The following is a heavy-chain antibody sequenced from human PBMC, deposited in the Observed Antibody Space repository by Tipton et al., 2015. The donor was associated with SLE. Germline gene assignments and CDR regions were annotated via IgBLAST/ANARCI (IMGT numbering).Heavy chain of an antibody. Sequence: TLSLTCTVSGGSISSHYWSWIRQPPGKGLEWIGSIYHSGSTYYNPSLKSRVTISVDTSKNQFSLKLSSVTAADTAVYYCARVRGEGSASAPTLFPLVSW. CDR3: ARVRGEGSASAPTLFPLVS. D-gene: IGHD2-21*01. CDR1: GGSISSHY. V-gene: IGHV4-38-2*02. CDR2: IYHSGST. J-gene: IGHJ5*01.